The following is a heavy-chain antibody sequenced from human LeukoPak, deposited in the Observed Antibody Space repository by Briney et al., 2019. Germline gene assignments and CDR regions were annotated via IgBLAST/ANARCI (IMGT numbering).Heavy chain of an antibody. CDR1: GFTFSSYG. Sequence: SGGSLRLSCAASGFTFSSYGMHWVRQAPGKGLEWVAVISYDGTNKYYADSVKGRFTISRDNSKNTLSLQMNSLRAEDTAVYYCAKDWGRYFASGSSYFDYWGQGTLVTVSS. CDR2: ISYDGTNK. CDR3: AKDWGRYFASGSSYFDY. J-gene: IGHJ4*02. V-gene: IGHV3-30*18. D-gene: IGHD3-10*01.